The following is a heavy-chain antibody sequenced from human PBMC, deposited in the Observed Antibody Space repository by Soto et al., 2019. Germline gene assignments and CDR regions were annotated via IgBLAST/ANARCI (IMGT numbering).Heavy chain of an antibody. V-gene: IGHV3-74*03. CDR2: IRSDGSNA. J-gene: IGHJ4*02. D-gene: IGHD3-22*01. Sequence: GGSLRLSCAASGFTFSSYWMHWVRQAPGKGLVWVSRIRSDGSNAEYADSVKGRFTISRDNSKNTLYLQMNSLRAEDTAVYYCAKNPGYYYDSTGYHFDYWGQGTLVTVSS. CDR3: AKNPGYYYDSTGYHFDY. CDR1: GFTFSSYW.